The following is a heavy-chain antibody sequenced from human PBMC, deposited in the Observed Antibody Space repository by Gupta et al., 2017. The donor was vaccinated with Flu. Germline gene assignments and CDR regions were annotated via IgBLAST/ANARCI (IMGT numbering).Heavy chain of an antibody. D-gene: IGHD3-16*01. Sequence: QVHLQQWGAGLLKPSETLSLTCAFYGGSFSGYYWSWIRHPPGKGLEWIGEINQSGSTNYNPSLKSRVTISVDTSKNQFSLKLSSVTAADTAVYYCARGRGGYYYYDYMDVWGKGTTVTVSS. J-gene: IGHJ6*03. V-gene: IGHV4-34*01. CDR3: ARGRGGYYYYDYMDV. CDR2: INQSGST. CDR1: GGSFSGYY.